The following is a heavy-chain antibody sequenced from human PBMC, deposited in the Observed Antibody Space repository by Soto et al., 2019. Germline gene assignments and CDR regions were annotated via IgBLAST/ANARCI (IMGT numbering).Heavy chain of an antibody. CDR2: IDWDDDK. CDR1: GFSLSTSGMC. V-gene: IGHV2-70*11. J-gene: IGHJ6*02. Sequence: SGPTLVNPTQTLTLTCTFSGFSLSTSGMCVSWIRQPPGKALEWLARIDWDDDKYYSTSLKTRLTISKDTSKNQVVLTMTNMEPVDTATYYCARGLGYPRYYYGMDVWGQGTTVTVSS. CDR3: ARGLGYPRYYYGMDV. D-gene: IGHD2-15*01.